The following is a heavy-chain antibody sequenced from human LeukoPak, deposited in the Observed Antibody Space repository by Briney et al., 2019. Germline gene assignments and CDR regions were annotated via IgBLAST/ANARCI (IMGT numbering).Heavy chain of an antibody. D-gene: IGHD3-10*01. CDR3: TTEGYYGSGSYYV. CDR2: IKSKTDGGTT. V-gene: IGHV3-15*01. J-gene: IGHJ4*02. CDR1: GFTFSNAW. Sequence: GGSLRLSCAGSGFTFSNAWMSWVRQAPGKGLEWVGRIKSKTDGGTTDYAAPVKGRFTISRDDSKSTLYLQMNSLKTEDTAVYYCTTEGYYGSGSYYVWGQGTLVTVSS.